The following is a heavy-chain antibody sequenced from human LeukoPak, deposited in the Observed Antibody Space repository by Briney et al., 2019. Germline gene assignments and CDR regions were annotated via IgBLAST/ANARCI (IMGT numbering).Heavy chain of an antibody. D-gene: IGHD4/OR15-4a*01. V-gene: IGHV4-39*07. J-gene: IGHJ3*02. CDR3: AREGDHGAKWNDAFDI. CDR1: GGSIISSTYY. Sequence: SETLSLTCTVSGGSIISSTYYWGWIRQPPGKGLEWIGSIYYSGSTYYNPSLKSRVTISVDTSKNQFSLKLSSVTAADTAVYYCAREGDHGAKWNDAFDIWGQGTMVTVSS. CDR2: IYYSGST.